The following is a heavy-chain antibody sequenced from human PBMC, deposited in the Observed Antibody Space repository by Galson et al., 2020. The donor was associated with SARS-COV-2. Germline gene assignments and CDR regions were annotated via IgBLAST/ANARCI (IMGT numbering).Heavy chain of an antibody. D-gene: IGHD2-21*01. CDR3: ARIGDYYGMGV. CDR2: IDWDDDK. Sequence: SGPTPVKPTQTLTLTCTFSWFSLSTSGMRVSWIRQPPAKALEWLALIDWDDDKVYSTSLKTRLTISKDTSKNQVVLTMTNMYPVDTATYYCARIGDYYGMGVWGQGTAVTVSS. J-gene: IGHJ6*02. V-gene: IGHV2-70*04. CDR1: WFSLSTSGMR.